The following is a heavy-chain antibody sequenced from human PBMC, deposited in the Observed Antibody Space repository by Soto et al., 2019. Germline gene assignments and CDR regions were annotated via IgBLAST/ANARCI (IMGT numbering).Heavy chain of an antibody. V-gene: IGHV1-69*13. J-gene: IGHJ5*02. D-gene: IGHD4-17*01. CDR3: ARASTVVTPYNWFDP. CDR2: IIPIFGTA. Sequence: VASVKVSCKASGGTFSSYAISWVRQAPGQGLEWMGGIIPIFGTANYAQKFQGRVTITADESTSTAYMELSSLRSEDTAVYYCARASTVVTPYNWFDPCGQGTLVTVSS. CDR1: GGTFSSYA.